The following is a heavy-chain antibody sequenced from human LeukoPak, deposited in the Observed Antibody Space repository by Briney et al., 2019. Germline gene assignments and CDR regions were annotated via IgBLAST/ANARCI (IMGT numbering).Heavy chain of an antibody. CDR3: ARITGFY. V-gene: IGHV1-2*02. Sequence: ASVKVSCKASGYTFTDYRIYWVRQAPGQGLEWMGYINPSSGDTKYGQRFQGRVTISRDTSIRTAYMELSSLRSDDTAVYYCARITGFYLGQGTLVTVSS. CDR2: INPSSGDT. CDR1: GYTFTDYR. J-gene: IGHJ4*02. D-gene: IGHD1-14*01.